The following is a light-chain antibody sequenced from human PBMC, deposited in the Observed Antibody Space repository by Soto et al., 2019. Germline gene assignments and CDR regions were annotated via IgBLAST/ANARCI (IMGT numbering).Light chain of an antibody. J-gene: IGKJ2*01. CDR3: QQYNNWPPQYT. CDR2: DAS. V-gene: IGKV3-15*01. CDR1: QSVSSK. Sequence: EIVMTQSPATLSVSPGERATLSCMARQSVSSKLAWYQQKPGQAPRLLIYDASTRATGIPARFSGSGSGTEFTLTISSLQSEDFAVYFCQQYNNWPPQYTFGQGTKLEIK.